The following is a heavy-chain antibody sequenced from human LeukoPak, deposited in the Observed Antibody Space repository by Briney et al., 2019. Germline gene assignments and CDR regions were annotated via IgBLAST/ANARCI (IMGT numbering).Heavy chain of an antibody. CDR1: GDTFSSYA. D-gene: IGHD2-2*01. J-gene: IGHJ3*02. CDR3: AREVYCTTTSCYSRPIDAFDI. Sequence: ASVKVSCKASGDTFSSYAFSWVRQAPGQGLEWMGGIIPIFGSSNYAQKFQGRVTITTDESTTTAYMELSSLRSEDTAMYYCAREVYCTTTSCYSRPIDAFDIWGQGTMVTVSS. CDR2: IIPIFGSS. V-gene: IGHV1-69*05.